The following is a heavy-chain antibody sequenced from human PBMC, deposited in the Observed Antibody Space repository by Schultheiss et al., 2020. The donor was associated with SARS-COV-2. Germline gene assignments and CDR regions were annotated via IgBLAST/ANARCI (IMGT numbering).Heavy chain of an antibody. CDR1: GGSISSYY. Sequence: SETLSLTCTVSGGSISSYYWSWIRQPPGKGLEWIGYIYYSGSTYYNPSLKSRVTISVDTSKNQFSLKLSSVTAADTAVYYCARVGYSYGLDYYYYGMDVWGQGTLVTVSS. D-gene: IGHD5-18*01. J-gene: IGHJ6*02. CDR3: ARVGYSYGLDYYYYGMDV. V-gene: IGHV4-59*12. CDR2: IYYSGST.